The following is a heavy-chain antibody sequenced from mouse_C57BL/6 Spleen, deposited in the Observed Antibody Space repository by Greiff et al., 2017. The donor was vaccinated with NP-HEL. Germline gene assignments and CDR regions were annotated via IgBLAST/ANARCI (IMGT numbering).Heavy chain of an antibody. CDR3: VSSYGNWYFDV. CDR1: GFSFNTYA. Sequence: EVMLVESGGGLVQPKGSLKLSCAASGFSFNTYAMNWVRQAPGKGLEWVARIRSKSNNYATYYADSVKDRFTISRDDSESMLYLQMNNLKTEDTAMYYCVSSYGNWYFDVWGTGTTVTVSA. J-gene: IGHJ1*03. V-gene: IGHV10-1*01. CDR2: IRSKSNNYAT. D-gene: IGHD2-1*01.